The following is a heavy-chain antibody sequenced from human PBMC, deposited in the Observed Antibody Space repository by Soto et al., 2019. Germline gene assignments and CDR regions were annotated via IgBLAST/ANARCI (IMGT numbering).Heavy chain of an antibody. Sequence: QVRLVESGGGEVQPGRSLRLSCTASGFSFSSYAMYWFRQPPGKGLEWVAVISHDGINKHYADSVKGRDTDYRDNSNHSLDLQLNSLRVEDTAMYYCARDMYSSDYFVKWFEPWGQGTLVTVSS. V-gene: IGHV3-30-3*01. D-gene: IGHD6-19*01. J-gene: IGHJ5*02. CDR1: GFSFSSYA. CDR3: ARDMYSSDYFVKWFEP. CDR2: ISHDGINK.